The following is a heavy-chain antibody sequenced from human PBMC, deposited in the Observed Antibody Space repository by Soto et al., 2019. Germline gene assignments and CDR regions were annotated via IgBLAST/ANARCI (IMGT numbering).Heavy chain of an antibody. CDR3: AREIAVAGGNFDF. V-gene: IGHV6-1*01. D-gene: IGHD6-19*01. CDR1: GDTVSSNSAT. CDR2: TYYRSKWYN. J-gene: IGHJ4*02. Sequence: SQTLSLTCAISGDTVSSNSATWNLIRQSPSRGLEWLGRTYYRSKWYNDYAVSVKSRITINPDTSKNQFSLHLNSVTPEDTAVYYCAREIAVAGGNFDFWGQGTLVTVSS.